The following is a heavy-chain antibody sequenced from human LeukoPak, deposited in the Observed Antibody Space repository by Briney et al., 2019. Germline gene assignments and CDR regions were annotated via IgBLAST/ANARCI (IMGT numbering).Heavy chain of an antibody. CDR1: GYTFTSYD. Sequence: ASVKVSCKASGYTFTSYDINWVRQATGQGLEWMGWMNPNSGNTGYAQKFQGRVTITRNTSISTAYMELSSLRSEDTAVYYCARGRKVRGNPDAFDIWGQGTMVTVSS. D-gene: IGHD1-14*01. J-gene: IGHJ3*02. V-gene: IGHV1-8*03. CDR2: MNPNSGNT. CDR3: ARGRKVRGNPDAFDI.